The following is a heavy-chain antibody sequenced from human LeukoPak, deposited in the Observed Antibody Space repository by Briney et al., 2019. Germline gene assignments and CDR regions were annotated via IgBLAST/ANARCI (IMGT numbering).Heavy chain of an antibody. CDR3: ARDLINVWFAFDI. CDR1: GYTFTSYG. V-gene: IGHV1-18*01. J-gene: IGHJ3*02. D-gene: IGHD3-9*01. CDR2: ISAYNGNT. Sequence: ASVKVSCKASGYTFTSYGISWVRQAPGQGLEWMGWISAYNGNTNYAQKLQGRVTMTTDTSTSTAYMELSSLRSEDTAVYFCARDLINVWFAFDIWGQGTMVTVSS.